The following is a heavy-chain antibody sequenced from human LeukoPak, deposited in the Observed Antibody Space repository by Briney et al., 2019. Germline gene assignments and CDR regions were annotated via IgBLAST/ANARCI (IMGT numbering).Heavy chain of an antibody. CDR2: ISWNSGSI. D-gene: IGHD6-19*01. CDR1: GFTFDDYA. V-gene: IGHV3-9*01. CDR3: AKDIEAAGTSVDY. J-gene: IGHJ4*02. Sequence: GRSLRLSCAASGFTFDDYAMHWVRQAPGKGLEWVSGISWNSGSIGYADSVKGRFTISRDNAKNSLYLQMNSLRAEDTALYYCAKDIEAAGTSVDYWGQGTLVTVSS.